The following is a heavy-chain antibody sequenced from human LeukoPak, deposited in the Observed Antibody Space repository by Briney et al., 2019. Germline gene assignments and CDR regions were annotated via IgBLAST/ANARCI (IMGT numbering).Heavy chain of an antibody. J-gene: IGHJ4*02. V-gene: IGHV3-23*01. CDR1: GFTFSSSA. D-gene: IGHD3-10*01. CDR3: AKDRLTMVRGVIDY. Sequence: GGSLRLSCAASGFTFSSSAMSWVRQAPGKGLQWVSSISGSGDSTYYADSVKGRFTISRDNSKNTLYLQMNSLRAEDTAVYYCAKDRLTMVRGVIDYWGQGTLVTVSS. CDR2: ISGSGDST.